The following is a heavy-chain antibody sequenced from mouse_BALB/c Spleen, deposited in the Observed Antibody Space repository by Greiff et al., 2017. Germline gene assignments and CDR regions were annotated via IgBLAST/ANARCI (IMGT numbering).Heavy chain of an antibody. CDR2: IDPANGNT. CDR1: GFNIKDTY. Sequence: VQLQQSGAELVKPGASVKLSCTASGFNIKDTYMHWVKQRPEQGLEWIGRIDPANGNTKYDPKFQGKATITADTSSNTAYLQLSSLTSEDTAVYYCASYYRYDLYAMDYWGQGTSVTVSS. J-gene: IGHJ4*01. D-gene: IGHD2-14*01. V-gene: IGHV14-3*02. CDR3: ASYYRYDLYAMDY.